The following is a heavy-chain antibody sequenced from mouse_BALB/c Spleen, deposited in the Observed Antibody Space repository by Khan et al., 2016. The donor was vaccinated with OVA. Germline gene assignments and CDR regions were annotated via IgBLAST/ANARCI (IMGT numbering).Heavy chain of an antibody. CDR2: INPTSGYT. CDR1: GYTFTTYW. D-gene: IGHD2-14*01. CDR3: ACYRIYY. Sequence: VQLQESGAELAKPGASVKMSCKASGYTFTTYWMHWVKQRPGQGLEWIGYINPTSGYTDSNEKFKDKATLSADKYSNTAYMQLSSLTSDDSAVDYCACYRIYYWGQGTTLTVSS. V-gene: IGHV1-7*01. J-gene: IGHJ2*01.